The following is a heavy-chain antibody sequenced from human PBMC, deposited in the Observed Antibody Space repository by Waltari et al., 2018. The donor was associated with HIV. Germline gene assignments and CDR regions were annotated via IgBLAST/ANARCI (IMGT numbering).Heavy chain of an antibody. D-gene: IGHD3-3*01. CDR3: ARDHLRGSMDV. V-gene: IGHV1-2*02. CDR2: INPNRGGT. J-gene: IGHJ6*02. CDR1: GYTFTGYY. Sequence: QVQLVQSGAEVKKPGASVKVSCKASGYTFTGYYMHWVRQAPGQGLEWMGWINPNRGGTNYAQKFQGRVTMTRDTSISTAYMELSRLRSDDTAVYYCARDHLRGSMDVWGQGTTVTVSS.